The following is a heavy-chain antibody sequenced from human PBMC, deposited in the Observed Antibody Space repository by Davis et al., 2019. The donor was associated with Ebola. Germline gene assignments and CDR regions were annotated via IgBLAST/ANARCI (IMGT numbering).Heavy chain of an antibody. V-gene: IGHV1-69*13. Sequence: SVKVSCKASRGTFSSYAISWVRQAPGQGLEWMGGIIPIFGTANYAQKFQGRVTMTADESTSTAYMELSSLRSEDTAVYYCARAGPATLLDGRGPSFDYWGQGTLVTVSS. D-gene: IGHD2-21*02. CDR3: ARAGPATLLDGRGPSFDY. CDR1: RGTFSSYA. J-gene: IGHJ4*02. CDR2: IIPIFGTA.